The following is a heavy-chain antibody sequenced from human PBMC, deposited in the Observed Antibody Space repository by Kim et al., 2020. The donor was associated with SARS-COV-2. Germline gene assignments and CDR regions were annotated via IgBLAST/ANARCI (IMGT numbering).Heavy chain of an antibody. V-gene: IGHV3-23*01. CDR2: ISGSGGST. CDR3: AKDRVHSGQAHYYYYYGMDV. D-gene: IGHD1-1*01. Sequence: GGSLRLSCAASGFTFSSYAMSWVRQAPGKGLEWVSAISGSGGSTYYADSVKGRFTISRDNSKNTLYLQMNSLRAEDTAVYYCAKDRVHSGQAHYYYYYGMDVWGQGTTVTVSS. J-gene: IGHJ6*02. CDR1: GFTFSSYA.